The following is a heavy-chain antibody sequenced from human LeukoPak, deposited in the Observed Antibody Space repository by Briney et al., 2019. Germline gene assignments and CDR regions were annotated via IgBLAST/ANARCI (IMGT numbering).Heavy chain of an antibody. CDR3: ARRNSGTWWSFDS. Sequence: GGSLRLSCVASEFTFSNYWMSWVRQAPGKGLEWVANIKDDGSQQNYVDSVKGRFTISRDNVKTSLYLQMNSLTTEDTAVYFCARRNSGTWWSFDSWGQGTLVTVSS. CDR2: IKDDGSQQ. CDR1: EFTFSNYW. J-gene: IGHJ4*02. D-gene: IGHD2-8*02. V-gene: IGHV3-7*01.